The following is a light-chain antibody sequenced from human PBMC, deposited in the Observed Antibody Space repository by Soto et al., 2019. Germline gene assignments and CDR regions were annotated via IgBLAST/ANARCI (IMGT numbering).Light chain of an antibody. V-gene: IGLV2-14*01. CDR3: SSFTSSSTLPYV. CDR2: AVS. J-gene: IGLJ1*01. Sequence: ALTQPASVSGSPGQSITISCTGSSSDVGGYEYVSWYQQHPGKAPKLMIYAVSNRPSGVSTRFSGSKSGNTASLTISGLQADDEADYYCSSFTSSSTLPYVFGTGTKVTVL. CDR1: SSDVGGYEY.